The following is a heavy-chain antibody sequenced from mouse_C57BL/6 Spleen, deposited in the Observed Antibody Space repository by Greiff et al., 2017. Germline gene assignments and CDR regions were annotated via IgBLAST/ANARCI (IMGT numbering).Heavy chain of an antibody. J-gene: IGHJ2*01. Sequence: SGAELARPGASVKMSCKASGYTFTSYNMHWVKQTPRQGLEWIGAIYPGNGDTSYNQKFKGKATLTVDKSSSTAYMQLSSLTSENSAVYFWARDFGDDGGFGYWGQGTTLTVSS. V-gene: IGHV1-12*01. CDR3: ARDFGDDGGFGY. CDR1: GYTFTSYN. CDR2: IYPGNGDT. D-gene: IGHD2-2*01.